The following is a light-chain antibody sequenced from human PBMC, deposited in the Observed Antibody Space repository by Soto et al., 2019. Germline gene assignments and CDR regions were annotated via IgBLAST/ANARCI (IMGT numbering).Light chain of an antibody. J-gene: IGKJ4*01. CDR3: QQRTSWPPSLS. CDR1: QSVSVC. Sequence: EVVLRQSPATLSVSPGERAFLSCRASQSVSVCLGWYQQRPGQPPRLLIYDPSNRAAGIPARFSGSGSVTDFTLTISSLEPEDFGVYYCQQRTSWPPSLSFGGGTRVEI. CDR2: DPS. V-gene: IGKV3-11*01.